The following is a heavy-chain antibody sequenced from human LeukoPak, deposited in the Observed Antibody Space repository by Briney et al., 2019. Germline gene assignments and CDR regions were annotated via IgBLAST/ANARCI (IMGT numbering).Heavy chain of an antibody. CDR1: GFTFQDHG. Sequence: PGGSLRLSCAASGFTFQDHGMSWVRQAPGKGLEWGSALNWNGDNRVYADSVKGRFTISRDNAKKSLYLPMNSLTAEDTAYYYCAREEGPYFDCWGQGTLVTVSS. CDR3: AREEGPYFDC. V-gene: IGHV3-20*04. J-gene: IGHJ4*02. CDR2: LNWNGDNR.